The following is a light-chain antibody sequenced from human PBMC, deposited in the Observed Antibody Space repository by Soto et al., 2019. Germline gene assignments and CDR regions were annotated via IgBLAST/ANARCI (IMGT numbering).Light chain of an antibody. CDR2: DVS. V-gene: IGLV2-14*01. CDR3: SSYTSSGTFVV. Sequence: HSVLTQPASVSGSPGQSITISCTGTSSDVGGYNYVSWYQQHPGKAPKLMIYDVSNRPSGVSNRFSGSKSGNTASLAISGLQAEDEADYFCSSYTSSGTFVVFGGGTKLTVL. J-gene: IGLJ2*01. CDR1: SSDVGGYNY.